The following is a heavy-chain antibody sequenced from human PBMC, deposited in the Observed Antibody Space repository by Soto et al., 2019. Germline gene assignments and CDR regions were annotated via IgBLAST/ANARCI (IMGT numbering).Heavy chain of an antibody. CDR3: ARFKDGYNFYFDY. CDR2: IWYDGSNK. V-gene: IGHV3-33*01. CDR1: GFTFSSYG. Sequence: GGSLRLSWAAFGFTFSSYGRHWVRQATGKGLEWVAVIWYDGSNKYYADSVKGRFTISRDNSKNTLYLQMNSLRAEDTAVYYCARFKDGYNFYFDYWGQGTLVT. D-gene: IGHD5-12*01. J-gene: IGHJ4*02.